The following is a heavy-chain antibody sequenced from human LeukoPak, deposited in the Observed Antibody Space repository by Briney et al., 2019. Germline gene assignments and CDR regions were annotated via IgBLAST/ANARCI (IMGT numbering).Heavy chain of an antibody. V-gene: IGHV3-30*18. D-gene: IGHD5-12*01. Sequence: RRSLRLSCAASGFTFSSYGMHWVRQAPGKGLEWVAVISYDGSNKYYADSVKGRFTISRDNSKNTLYLQMNSLRAEDTAVYYCAKDRFTDVDKGPFDYWGQGTLVTVSS. J-gene: IGHJ4*02. CDR1: GFTFSSYG. CDR3: AKDRFTDVDKGPFDY. CDR2: ISYDGSNK.